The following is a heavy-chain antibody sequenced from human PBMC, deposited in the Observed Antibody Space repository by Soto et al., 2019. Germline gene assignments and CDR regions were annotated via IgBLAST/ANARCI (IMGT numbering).Heavy chain of an antibody. CDR3: ANYLTAVGSTSPFDY. CDR2: IYSGGYT. D-gene: IGHD1-26*01. CDR1: VFPVSNNY. Sequence: GGSLRLSCAVSVFPVSNNYMSWVRLAPGKGLEGVSVIYSGGYTVYGDSVKGRFTISRDNSKNTLFLQMNTLGADDTAVYYCANYLTAVGSTSPFDYWGRGTLVTVSS. J-gene: IGHJ4*02. V-gene: IGHV3-53*01.